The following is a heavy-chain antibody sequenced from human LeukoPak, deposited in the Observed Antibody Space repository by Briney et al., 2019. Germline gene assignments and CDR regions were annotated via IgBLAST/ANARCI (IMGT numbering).Heavy chain of an antibody. Sequence: SETLSLTCTVSGGSINKATYYWGWIRQPPGKGLEWIGSLSSSGSTYYNPSLKGRVTSSLDTSKNQLSLKLSSVTAADTAVYYCARDYVVDSTLVAFFDYWGQGMLVTVSS. CDR3: ARDYVVDSTLVAFFDY. CDR2: LSSSGST. J-gene: IGHJ4*02. D-gene: IGHD2-8*02. V-gene: IGHV4-39*07. CDR1: GGSINKATYY.